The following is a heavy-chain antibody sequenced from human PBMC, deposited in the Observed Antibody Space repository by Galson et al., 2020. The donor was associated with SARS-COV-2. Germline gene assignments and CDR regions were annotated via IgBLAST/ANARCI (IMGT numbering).Heavy chain of an antibody. Sequence: SYAQKFQGRVTMTRDTSTSTVYMELSSLRSEDTAVYYCARNIASAEYFDYWGQGTLVTVSS. CDR3: ARNIASAEYFDY. V-gene: IGHV1-46*01. J-gene: IGHJ4*02. D-gene: IGHD6-25*01.